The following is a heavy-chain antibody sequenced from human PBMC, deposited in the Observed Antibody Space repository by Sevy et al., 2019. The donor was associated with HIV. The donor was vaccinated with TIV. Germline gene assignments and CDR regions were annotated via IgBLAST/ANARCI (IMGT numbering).Heavy chain of an antibody. Sequence: GGSLRLSCAASGFTVNSNYMTWVRQAPGKGLEGVSVIHSDDTTYHADSVKDRFTISRDNFKNTLCLHMSSLRAEDTAVYYCARGKSGYDYALNYWGQGTLVTVSS. V-gene: IGHV3-66*01. CDR3: ARGKSGYDYALNY. D-gene: IGHD5-18*01. CDR2: IHSDDTT. CDR1: GFTVNSNY. J-gene: IGHJ4*02.